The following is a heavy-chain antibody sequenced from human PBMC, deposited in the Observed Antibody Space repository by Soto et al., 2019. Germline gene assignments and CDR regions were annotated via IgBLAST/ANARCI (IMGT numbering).Heavy chain of an antibody. CDR1: GGSFSGYY. V-gene: IGHV4-34*01. CDR3: VARARMNYDILTGYFGTHYYYGMDV. D-gene: IGHD3-9*01. CDR2: INHSGST. Sequence: TSETLSLTCAVYGGSFSGYYWSWIRQPPGKGLEWIGEINHSGSTNYNPSLKSRVTISVDTSKNQFSLKLSSVTAADTAVYYCVARARMNYDILTGYFGTHYYYGMDVWGQGTTVTVSS. J-gene: IGHJ6*02.